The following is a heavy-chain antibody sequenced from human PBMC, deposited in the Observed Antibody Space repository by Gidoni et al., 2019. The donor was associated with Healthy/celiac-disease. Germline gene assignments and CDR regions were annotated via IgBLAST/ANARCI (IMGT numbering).Heavy chain of an antibody. J-gene: IGHJ5*02. Sequence: QVQLVQSGAEVKKPGSSVKVSCKASGGTFSSYAISWVRQAPGQGLGWMGGIIPIFGTANYAQKFQGRVTITANKSTSTAYMELSSLRSEDTAVYYCARDGRYCSSTSCYLRRGWFDPWGQGTLVTVSS. CDR3: ARDGRYCSSTSCYLRRGWFDP. D-gene: IGHD2-2*01. CDR1: GGTFSSYA. V-gene: IGHV1-69*06. CDR2: IIPIFGTA.